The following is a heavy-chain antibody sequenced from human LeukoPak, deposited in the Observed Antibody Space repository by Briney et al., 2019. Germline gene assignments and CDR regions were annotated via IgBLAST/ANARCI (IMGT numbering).Heavy chain of an antibody. CDR1: GYTFTSYY. D-gene: IGHD1-26*01. CDR2: INPSGGST. V-gene: IGHV1-46*01. Sequence: GASVKVSFKASGYTFTSYYMHWVRQAPGQGLEWMGIINPSGGSTSYAQKFQGRVTMTRDTSTSTVYMELSSLRSEDTAVYYCARALVGAATLSYWGQGTLVTVSS. J-gene: IGHJ4*02. CDR3: ARALVGAATLSY.